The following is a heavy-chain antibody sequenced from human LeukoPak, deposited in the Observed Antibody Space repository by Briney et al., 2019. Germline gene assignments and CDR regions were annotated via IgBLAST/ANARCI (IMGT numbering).Heavy chain of an antibody. CDR1: GGSISSSSYY. D-gene: IGHD4-17*01. V-gene: IGHV4-39*07. CDR2: IYYSGST. Sequence: SETLSLTCTVSGGSISSSSYYWGWIRQPPGKGLEWIGSIYYSGSTYYNPSLKSRVTISVDTSKNQFSLKLSSVTAADTAVYYCARYGDDYHFDYWGQGTLVTVSS. J-gene: IGHJ4*02. CDR3: ARYGDDYHFDY.